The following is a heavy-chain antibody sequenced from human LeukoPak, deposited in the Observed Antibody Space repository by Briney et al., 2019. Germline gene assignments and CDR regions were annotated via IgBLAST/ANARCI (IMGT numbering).Heavy chain of an antibody. CDR2: IYYTGST. J-gene: IGHJ4*02. V-gene: IGHV4-59*01. CDR1: GGSISNYY. Sequence: PSETLSLTCTVSGGSISNYYWNWIRQPPGKGLEWIGYIYYTGSTNYNPSLKSRVTMSVDTSKNQFSLNLRSVTPEDTAVYYRARNLIPEQLVLNFWGQGTLVTVSS. CDR3: ARNLIPEQLVLNF. D-gene: IGHD6-13*01.